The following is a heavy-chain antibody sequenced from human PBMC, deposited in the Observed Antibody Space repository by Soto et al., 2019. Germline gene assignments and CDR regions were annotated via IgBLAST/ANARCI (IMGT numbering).Heavy chain of an antibody. Sequence: QVQLVQSGAEVKNPGASVKVSCKASGYTFTRYGIGWARQAPGQGLEWMGWINTYNGNTNYAQNVQGRVTLTTDTXXSAAYRERRSLRSNATAIYYCAMVDVYVTPSPQDVWGQGTTVIVSS. CDR3: AMVDVYVTPSPQDV. CDR2: INTYNGNT. D-gene: IGHD3-16*01. V-gene: IGHV1-18*01. CDR1: GYTFTRYG. J-gene: IGHJ6*02.